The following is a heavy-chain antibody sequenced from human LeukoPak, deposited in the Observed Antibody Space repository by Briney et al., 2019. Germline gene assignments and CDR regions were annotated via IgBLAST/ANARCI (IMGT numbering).Heavy chain of an antibody. CDR3: ARLDCLSDECYNY. J-gene: IGHJ4*02. Sequence: PSETLSLTCIVSGNSITSDFWSWIRQSPGKGLEWIGYINYSGRSEYDPSLKSRVTISEDRSRKRVSLKMRSVTAADTAVYYCARLDCLSDECYNYWAVGALVTVSS. V-gene: IGHV4-59*08. CDR2: INYSGRS. CDR1: GNSITSDF. D-gene: IGHD2-21*01.